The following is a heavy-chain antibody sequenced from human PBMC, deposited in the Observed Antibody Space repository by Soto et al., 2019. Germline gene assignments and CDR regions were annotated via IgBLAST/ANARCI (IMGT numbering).Heavy chain of an antibody. CDR1: GDSVSSNSAA. D-gene: IGHD1-26*01. J-gene: IGHJ6*02. Sequence: SQTLSLTCAISGDSVSSNSAAWNWIRQSPSRGLEWLGRTYYRSKGYNDYAVSVKSRITIKPDTSKNQFSLQLNSVTPEDTAVYYCARRQWEPDPTSKDYYYGMDVWGQGTTVTVSS. V-gene: IGHV6-1*01. CDR2: TYYRSKGYN. CDR3: ARRQWEPDPTSKDYYYGMDV.